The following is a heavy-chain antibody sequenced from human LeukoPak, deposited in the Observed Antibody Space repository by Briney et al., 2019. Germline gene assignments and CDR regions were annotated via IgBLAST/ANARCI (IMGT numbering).Heavy chain of an antibody. D-gene: IGHD4-17*01. CDR1: GFTFSSYW. V-gene: IGHV3-74*03. CDR3: TSGRYGDYN. J-gene: IGHJ4*02. CDR2: INSDGSST. Sequence: PVGSLRLSCAASGFTFSSYWMHWVRQAPGKRLVWVSRINSDGSSTTYADSVKGRFTVSRDNAKNSLYLQLSSLRAEDTAVYYCTSGRYGDYNWGQGALVTVFS.